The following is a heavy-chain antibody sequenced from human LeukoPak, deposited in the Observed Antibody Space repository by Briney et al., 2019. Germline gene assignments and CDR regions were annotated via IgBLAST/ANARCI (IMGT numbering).Heavy chain of an antibody. D-gene: IGHD2-21*02. CDR2: VIPIFGTA. V-gene: IGHV1-69*01. Sequence: ASVKVSCKGSGGTFSSYAISWVRQAPGQRVEWMGGVIPIFGTANYAQKFQGRVTITADESTSTAYMELSSLRSEDTAVYYCARVKPAYCGGDCYWYNWFDPWGQGTLVTVSS. J-gene: IGHJ5*02. CDR3: ARVKPAYCGGDCYWYNWFDP. CDR1: GGTFSSYA.